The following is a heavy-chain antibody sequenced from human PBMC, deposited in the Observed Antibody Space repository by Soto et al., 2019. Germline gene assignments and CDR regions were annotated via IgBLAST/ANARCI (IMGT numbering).Heavy chain of an antibody. CDR2: ISFDGTRK. CDR3: VTSSQVQSTICYYYYYMDV. J-gene: IGHJ6*03. Sequence: QVHLVESGGGVVQPGRSLRLSCAASGFTFSNYGFHWVRQAPGKGLEWVAIISFDGTRKFYADSVKGRFAISRDNSKNTLYLQMNSLTAEDTALYYCVTSSQVQSTICYYYYYMDVWGKGTTVTVSS. CDR1: GFTFSNYG. D-gene: IGHD2-8*01. V-gene: IGHV3-30*03.